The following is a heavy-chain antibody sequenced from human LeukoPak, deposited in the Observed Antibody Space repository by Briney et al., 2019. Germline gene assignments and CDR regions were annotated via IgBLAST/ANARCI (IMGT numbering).Heavy chain of an antibody. CDR3: TRHFGSGRDDY. Sequence: PSETLSLTCTVSGGSISSSNYYWGWIRQPPGRGLEWIGSIHYSGSTYYNPSLKSRVTVSVDTSKNQFPVNLSSVTAADTAVYYCTRHFGSGRDDYWGQGTLVAVSS. J-gene: IGHJ4*02. V-gene: IGHV4-39*01. D-gene: IGHD3-10*01. CDR1: GGSISSSNYY. CDR2: IHYSGST.